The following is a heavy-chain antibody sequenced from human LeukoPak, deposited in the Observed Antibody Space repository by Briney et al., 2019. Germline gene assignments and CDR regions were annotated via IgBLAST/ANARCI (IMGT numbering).Heavy chain of an antibody. Sequence: SETLSLTCTVSGGSISSHYWTWIRQPPGKGLEWIGNIHYSGSTNHNPSLKSRVTISVDTSKNQFSLKLSSVTAADTAVYYCARLGDGAGAFDIWGQGTMVTVS. D-gene: IGHD3-3*01. CDR2: IHYSGST. CDR1: GGSISSHY. J-gene: IGHJ3*02. CDR3: ARLGDGAGAFDI. V-gene: IGHV4-59*11.